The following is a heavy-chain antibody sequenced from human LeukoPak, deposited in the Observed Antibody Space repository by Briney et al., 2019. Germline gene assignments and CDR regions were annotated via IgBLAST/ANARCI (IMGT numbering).Heavy chain of an antibody. D-gene: IGHD5-18*01. Sequence: GESLKISCKGSGYSFTSYWIGWVRQMPGKGLEWMGIIYPGDSDTRYSPSFQGQVTISADRSISTAYLQWSSLKASDTAMYYCARTTGDVDTAMVYGFGWFDPWGQGTLVTVSS. CDR2: IYPGDSDT. J-gene: IGHJ5*02. CDR1: GYSFTSYW. CDR3: ARTTGDVDTAMVYGFGWFDP. V-gene: IGHV5-51*01.